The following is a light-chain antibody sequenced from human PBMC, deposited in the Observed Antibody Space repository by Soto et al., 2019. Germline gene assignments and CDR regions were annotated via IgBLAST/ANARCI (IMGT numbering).Light chain of an antibody. Sequence: DIQMTQSPSSLSASVGDRVTITCRASQSISSYLNWYQHKPGKAPKLLIYAASSLQSGVPSRFSGRGSLTDFTLVIISLQPEDFATYFCQQSYSSPRTFGQGTKLEIK. J-gene: IGKJ2*02. V-gene: IGKV1-39*01. CDR1: QSISSY. CDR2: AAS. CDR3: QQSYSSPRT.